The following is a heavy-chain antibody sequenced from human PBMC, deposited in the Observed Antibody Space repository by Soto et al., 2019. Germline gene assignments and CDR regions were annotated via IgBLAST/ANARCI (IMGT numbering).Heavy chain of an antibody. CDR3: ASPKRQLWLSYYYYYGMDV. CDR1: GGSISSSSYY. CDR2: IYYSGST. V-gene: IGHV4-39*01. Sequence: SETLSLTCTVSGGSISSSSYYWGWIRQPPGKGLEWIGSIYYSGSTYYNPSLKSRVTISVDTSKNQFSLKLSSVTAADTAVYYCASPKRQLWLSYYYYYGMDVWGQGTTVTVSS. J-gene: IGHJ6*02. D-gene: IGHD5-18*01.